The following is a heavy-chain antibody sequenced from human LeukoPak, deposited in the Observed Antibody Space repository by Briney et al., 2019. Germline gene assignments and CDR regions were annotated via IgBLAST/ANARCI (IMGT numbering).Heavy chain of an antibody. CDR3: TSVGVY. CDR1: GFTFGDYS. D-gene: IGHD2-15*01. CDR2: ITSKAYGGTT. Sequence: GGSLRLSCRASGFTFGDYSMIWVRQAPGKGLEWVGFITSKAYGGTTEYAAPVKGRFTISRDDSKSIAYLQMNSLKTEDTAVYYCTSVGVYWGQGTLVTVSS. J-gene: IGHJ4*02. V-gene: IGHV3-49*04.